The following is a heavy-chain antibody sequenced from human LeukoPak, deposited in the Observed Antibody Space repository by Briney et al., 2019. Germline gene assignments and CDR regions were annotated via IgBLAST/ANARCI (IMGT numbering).Heavy chain of an antibody. J-gene: IGHJ4*02. Sequence: ASVKVSCKASGYTFTSYDINWVRQATGQGLEWMGWMNPNSGNTGYAQKFQGRVTMTRDTSISTAYMELSRLRSDDTAVYYCARGRRWAMGSFDYWGQGTLVTVSS. V-gene: IGHV1-8*01. CDR2: MNPNSGNT. D-gene: IGHD5-18*01. CDR3: ARGRRWAMGSFDY. CDR1: GYTFTSYD.